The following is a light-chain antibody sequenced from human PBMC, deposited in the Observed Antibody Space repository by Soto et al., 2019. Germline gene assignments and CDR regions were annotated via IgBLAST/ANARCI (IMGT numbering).Light chain of an antibody. V-gene: IGKV1-12*01. CDR2: AAS. J-gene: IGKJ5*01. CDR1: LPINNC. CDR3: HQANSHPPIT. Sequence: EMSQSPSSVSASVGDTVTITCRSNLPINNCVAWYQQRPGKAPRLLSYAASALQTGVPSRFSGSGSGTDFTLPITRRQPEDFATYYCHQANSHPPITCGQGTRVDMK.